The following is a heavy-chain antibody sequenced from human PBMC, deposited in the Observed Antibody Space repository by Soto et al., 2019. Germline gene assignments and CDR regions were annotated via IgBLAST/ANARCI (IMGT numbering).Heavy chain of an antibody. J-gene: IGHJ4*02. CDR1: GFTVCSYG. CDR3: AKENVDFLFDY. V-gene: IGHV3-30*18. CDR2: ISYDGSNK. D-gene: IGHD4-17*01. Sequence: GGSLRLSCAASGFTVCSYGMHWVRQAPGKGLEWVAVISYDGSNKYYADSVKGRFTISRDNSKNTLYLQMNSLRAEDTAVYYCAKENVDFLFDYWGQGTLVTVSS.